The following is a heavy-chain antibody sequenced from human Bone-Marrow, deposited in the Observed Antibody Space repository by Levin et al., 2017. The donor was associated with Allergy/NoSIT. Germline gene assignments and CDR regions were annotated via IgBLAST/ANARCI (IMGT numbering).Heavy chain of an antibody. CDR1: GYTFTSYG. Sequence: PMASVKVSCKASGYTFTSYGISWVRQAPGQGLEWMGWISAYNGNTNYAQKLQGRVTMTTDTSTSTAYMELRSLRSDDTAVYYCARDLAPHYDYYGMDVWGQGTTVTVSS. CDR2: ISAYNGNT. V-gene: IGHV1-18*01. CDR3: ARDLAPHYDYYGMDV. J-gene: IGHJ6*02.